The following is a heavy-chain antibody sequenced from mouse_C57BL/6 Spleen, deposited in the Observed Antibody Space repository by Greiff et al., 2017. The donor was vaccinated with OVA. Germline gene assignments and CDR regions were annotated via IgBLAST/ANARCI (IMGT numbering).Heavy chain of an antibody. J-gene: IGHJ4*01. V-gene: IGHV14-1*01. CDR2: IDPEDGDT. D-gene: IGHD1-2*01. Sequence: EVQLQQSGAELVRPGASVKLSCTASGFNFKDYYMHWVKQRPEQGLEWIGRIDPEDGDTEYNQKFQGKATMTADTSSNTAYLQLSSLTSEDSAVYFCATGGTAAMGYWGKGTSVTVSS. CDR3: ATGGTAAMGY. CDR1: GFNFKDYY.